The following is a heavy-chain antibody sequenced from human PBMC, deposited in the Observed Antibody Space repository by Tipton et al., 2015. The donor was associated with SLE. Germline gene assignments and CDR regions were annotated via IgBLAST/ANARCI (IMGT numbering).Heavy chain of an antibody. CDR1: GFTFSNYW. D-gene: IGHD2-2*01. CDR3: AKGGYCRTTACYRGY. CDR2: ISGSGSRT. Sequence: SLRLSCVASGFTFSNYWMSWVRQAPGKGLEWVAGISGSGSRTYYADSVKGRFTISRDNSKNTLFLQMSSLRAEDTAVYYCAKGGYCRTTACYRGYWGQGTLVTVSS. V-gene: IGHV3-23*01. J-gene: IGHJ4*02.